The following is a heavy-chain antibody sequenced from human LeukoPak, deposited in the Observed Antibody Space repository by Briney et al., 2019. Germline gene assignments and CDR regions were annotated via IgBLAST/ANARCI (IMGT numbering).Heavy chain of an antibody. J-gene: IGHJ3*02. CDR3: ARAEMGVYDSSVMHAFDI. Sequence: PSETLSLTCIVSGGSISSTNSYWGWIRQPPGRGLEWIGSIYYSGSTYYNPSIKSRVTISVDTSKNQFSLKLSSVTAADTAVYYCARAEMGVYDSSVMHAFDIWGQGTMVTVSS. D-gene: IGHD3-22*01. CDR2: IYYSGST. V-gene: IGHV4-39*07. CDR1: GGSISSTNSY.